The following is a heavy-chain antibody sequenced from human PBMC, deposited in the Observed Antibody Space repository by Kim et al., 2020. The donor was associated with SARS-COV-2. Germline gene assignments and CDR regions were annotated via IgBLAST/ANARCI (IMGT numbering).Heavy chain of an antibody. CDR3: AKSFSGSYFGYEY. Sequence: GGSLRLSCAASGFTFNTYGMHWVRQAPGKGLDWVAVISYDGSNKYYADSVKGRFTISRDNSKNTLYLQMNSLRIEDTAVYYCAKSFSGSYFGYEYWGQGTLVTVSS. CDR1: GFTFNTYG. CDR2: ISYDGSNK. J-gene: IGHJ4*02. V-gene: IGHV3-30*18. D-gene: IGHD1-26*01.